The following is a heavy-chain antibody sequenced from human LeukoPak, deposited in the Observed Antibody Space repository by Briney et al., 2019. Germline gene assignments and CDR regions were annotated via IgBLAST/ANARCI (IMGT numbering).Heavy chain of an antibody. J-gene: IGHJ4*02. CDR1: GFTFTGHT. CDR2: IGGRDDRT. D-gene: IGHD3-3*01. Sequence: GGSLRLSCAASGFTFTGHTMAWLRQAPGMGLEWVSIIGGRDDRTYYADSVKGRFTISRDNSKNILYLQMNSLRAEDTAVYYCAKDPNPFYDFWSGYKWGQGTLVTVSS. V-gene: IGHV3-23*01. CDR3: AKDPNPFYDFWSGYK.